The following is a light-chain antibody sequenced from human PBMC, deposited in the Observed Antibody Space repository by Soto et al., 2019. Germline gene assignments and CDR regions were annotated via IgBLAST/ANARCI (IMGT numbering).Light chain of an antibody. J-gene: IGKJ4*01. CDR3: QQYGSSVF. CDR2: GAS. CDR1: QSVSNTY. V-gene: IGKV3-20*01. Sequence: EIVMTQSPATLSVSLGERATLSCRASQSVSNTYLAWYQQKPGQAPRLLIYGASNRATGIPDRFSGSGSGTDFTLTISRLEPEDFAVYYCQQYGSSVFFGGGTKVDI.